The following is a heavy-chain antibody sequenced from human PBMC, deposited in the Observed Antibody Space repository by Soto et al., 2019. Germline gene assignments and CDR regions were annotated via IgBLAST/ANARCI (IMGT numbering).Heavy chain of an antibody. D-gene: IGHD2-2*01. V-gene: IGHV3-21*04. CDR1: GFTFSNYN. J-gene: IGHJ5*02. CDR2: ISSSSSYI. CDR3: AKEKISTSCCNWFDP. Sequence: GGSLRLSCAASGFTFSNYNMNWVRQAPGKGLEWVSSISSSSSYIYYADSVKGRFTISRDNAKNSLYLQMNSLRAEDTAVYYCAKEKISTSCCNWFDPWGQGTLVTVS.